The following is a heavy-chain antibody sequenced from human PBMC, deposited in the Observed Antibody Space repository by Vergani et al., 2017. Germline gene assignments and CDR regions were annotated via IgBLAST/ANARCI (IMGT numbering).Heavy chain of an antibody. CDR2: ISWNSGSI. CDR3: AKGVAYDSSGYYGY. J-gene: IGHJ4*02. CDR1: GFTFDDYA. D-gene: IGHD3-22*01. Sequence: EVQLVESGGGLVQPGRSLRLSCAASGFTFDDYAMHWVRQAPGKGLEWVSGISWNSGSIGYADSVKGRVTISRDNAKNSLYLQMNSLRAEDMALYYCAKGVAYDSSGYYGYWGQGTLVTVSS. V-gene: IGHV3-9*03.